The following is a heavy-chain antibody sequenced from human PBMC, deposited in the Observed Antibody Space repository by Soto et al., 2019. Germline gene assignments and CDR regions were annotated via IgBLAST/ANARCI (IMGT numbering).Heavy chain of an antibody. J-gene: IGHJ6*02. V-gene: IGHV4-59*08. CDR1: GGSISSDY. Sequence: QVQLQESGPGLVKPSETLSLTCTVSGGSISSDYWSWIRQPPGKGLEWVGYVYYSGSPNYNPSLKSRATISVDPPKNQSTPKPSSVTAPATAVYDGARLSKYYGTDFWGQETTVIVSS. CDR3: ARLSKYYGTDF. CDR2: VYYSGSP.